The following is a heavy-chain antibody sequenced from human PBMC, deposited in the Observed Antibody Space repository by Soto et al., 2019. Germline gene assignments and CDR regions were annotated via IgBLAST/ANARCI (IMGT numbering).Heavy chain of an antibody. Sequence: QVQLQESGPGLVKPSETLSLTCTVSGGSISSYYWSWIRQPPGKGLEWIGYIYYSGSTNYNPSLKSRVTISVDTSKNQFSLKLSSVTAADTAVYYCARDDRGYSGYDAIYYYYGTDVWGQGTTVTVSS. J-gene: IGHJ6*02. CDR1: GGSISSYY. V-gene: IGHV4-59*01. CDR3: ARDDRGYSGYDAIYYYYGTDV. CDR2: IYYSGST. D-gene: IGHD5-12*01.